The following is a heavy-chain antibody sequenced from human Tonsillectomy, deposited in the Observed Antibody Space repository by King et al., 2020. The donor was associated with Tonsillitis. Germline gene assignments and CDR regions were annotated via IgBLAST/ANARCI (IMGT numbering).Heavy chain of an antibody. CDR3: AKDVRRYGSGSFPDS. Sequence: EQLVQSGGGLVQPGGSLRLSCAASGFTFSNYCMHWLRQAPGKGLEWVAIISYDGSDLFQADSVKGRIIISRDDSKNTLYLEMNSLRAEDAALYYCAKDVRRYGSGSFPDSWGQGTLVTVSS. CDR2: ISYDGSDL. J-gene: IGHJ4*02. CDR1: GFTFSNYC. D-gene: IGHD3-10*01. V-gene: IGHV3-30*18.